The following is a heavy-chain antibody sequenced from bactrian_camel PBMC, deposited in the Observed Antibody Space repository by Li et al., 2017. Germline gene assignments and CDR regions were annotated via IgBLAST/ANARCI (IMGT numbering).Heavy chain of an antibody. Sequence: HVQLVESGGGSMQAGESLKLSCLSSGYTFGSNPGNCGMAWYRQVPGKERELVSALKADGRTIYADSVKGRFTISRDNTKNALHLQMNTLKPEDTAVYYCAAEETARVNYYNELGLDGAREMNYWGQGTQVTVS. CDR1: GYTFGSNP. D-gene: IGHD4*01. CDR3: AAEETARVNYYNELGLDGAREMNY. J-gene: IGHJ4*01. V-gene: IGHV3S53*01. CDR2: LKADGRT.